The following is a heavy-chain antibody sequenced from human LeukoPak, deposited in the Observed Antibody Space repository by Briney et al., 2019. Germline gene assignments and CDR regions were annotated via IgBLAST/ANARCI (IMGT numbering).Heavy chain of an antibody. Sequence: ASVKVSCKASEYTLTAYYMHWVRQAPGQGLEWMGWINPNSGGTNYAQKFQGRVTMTRDTSISTAYMELSRLRSDDTAVYYCARDPTGYDILTGYYPHNWFDPWGQGTLVTVSS. CDR1: EYTLTAYY. V-gene: IGHV1-2*02. CDR2: INPNSGGT. D-gene: IGHD3-9*01. CDR3: ARDPTGYDILTGYYPHNWFDP. J-gene: IGHJ5*02.